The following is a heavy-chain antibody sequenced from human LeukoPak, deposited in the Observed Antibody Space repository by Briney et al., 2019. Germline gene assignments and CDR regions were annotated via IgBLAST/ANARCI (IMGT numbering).Heavy chain of an antibody. D-gene: IGHD6-19*01. CDR3: ARDRQWLDV. CDR2: IKQDGSEN. CDR1: RFTIGSYW. Sequence: GGSLRLSCAASRFTIGSYWMSWVRQAPGKGLEWVANIKQDGSENYYVDSVKGRFTISRDNAKSSLYLQMNSLRAEDTAVYYCARDRQWLDVWGQGTTVTVSS. V-gene: IGHV3-7*03. J-gene: IGHJ6*02.